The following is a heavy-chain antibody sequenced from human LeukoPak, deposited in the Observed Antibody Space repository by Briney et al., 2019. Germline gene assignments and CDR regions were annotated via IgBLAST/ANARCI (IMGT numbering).Heavy chain of an antibody. Sequence: PSQTLSPTCTVSGGSISSGGYYWSWIRQHPGKGLEWIGYIYYSGSTYYNPSLKSRVTISVDTSKNQFSLKLSSVTAADTAVYYCARDFSGGKGPFDYWGQGTLVTVSS. D-gene: IGHD4-23*01. J-gene: IGHJ4*02. V-gene: IGHV4-31*03. CDR3: ARDFSGGKGPFDY. CDR2: IYYSGST. CDR1: GGSISSGGYY.